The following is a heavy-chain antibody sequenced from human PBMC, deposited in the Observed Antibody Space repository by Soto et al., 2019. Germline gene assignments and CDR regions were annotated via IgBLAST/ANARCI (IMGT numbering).Heavy chain of an antibody. CDR2: INPSGGST. CDR1: GYTFTSYY. D-gene: IGHD2-8*01. Sequence: ASVKVSCKASGYTFTSYYMHWVRQAPGQGLEWMGIINPSGGSTSYAQKFQGRVTMTRDTSTSTVYMELSSLRSEDTAVYYCARDLGYCTNGVCYYFDYWGQGTLVTVSS. CDR3: ARDLGYCTNGVCYYFDY. J-gene: IGHJ4*02. V-gene: IGHV1-46*01.